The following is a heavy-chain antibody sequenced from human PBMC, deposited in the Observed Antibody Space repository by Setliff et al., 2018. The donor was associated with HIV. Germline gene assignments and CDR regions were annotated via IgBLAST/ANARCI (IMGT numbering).Heavy chain of an antibody. CDR3: ASFFGDYGY. CDR1: GFNFRSYG. Sequence: GGSLRLSCAASGFNFRSYGMTWVRQAPGKGLDWVAHIGSSNHGIHYTASVQGRFTVSRDNAINLLFLQMNNLRVEDTAVYYCASFFGDYGYWGHGTQVTVSS. CDR2: IGSSNHGI. V-gene: IGHV3-48*04. J-gene: IGHJ4*01. D-gene: IGHD3-10*01.